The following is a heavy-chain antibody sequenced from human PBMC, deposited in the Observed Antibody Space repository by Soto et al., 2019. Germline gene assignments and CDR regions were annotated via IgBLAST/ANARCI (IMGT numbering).Heavy chain of an antibody. D-gene: IGHD2-2*01. J-gene: IGHJ4*02. CDR1: GFTFSSFA. Sequence: EVQLLESGGGLVRPGGSLRLSCAASGFTFSSFALSWVRQAPGKGLEWVSAIRDSGVSTYYADSVKGRFTISSDNSKNTLYLQMTSLRAEDTAVYYCAKDRPYCSSTNCYRGAFDYWGQGTLVTVSS. CDR2: IRDSGVST. CDR3: AKDRPYCSSTNCYRGAFDY. V-gene: IGHV3-23*01.